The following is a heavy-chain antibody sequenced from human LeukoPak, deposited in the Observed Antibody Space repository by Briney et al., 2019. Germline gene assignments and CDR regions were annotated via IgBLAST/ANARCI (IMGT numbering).Heavy chain of an antibody. V-gene: IGHV4-59*07. J-gene: IGHJ4*02. CDR1: GGPISSTY. D-gene: IGHD4-17*01. Sequence: SHTLSLTCTVSGGPISSTYWSWIRQHPGKGLEWIGYNYYSGSANTNPSLKSRVTIPVDTSKNQFSLKLSPVTAADTAVYYCARGDYGDSDYWGQGILVTVSS. CDR2: NYYSGSA. CDR3: ARGDYGDSDY.